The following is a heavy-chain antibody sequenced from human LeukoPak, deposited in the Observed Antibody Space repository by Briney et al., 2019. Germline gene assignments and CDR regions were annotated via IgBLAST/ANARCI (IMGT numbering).Heavy chain of an antibody. CDR1: GGTFSSYA. CDR3: ASEFRDGYTSRPRGYFDY. V-gene: IGHV1-69*05. Sequence: ASVKVSCKASGGTFSSYAISWVRQAPGQGLEWMGGIIPIFGTANYAQKFQGRVTITTDESTSTAYMELSSLRSEDTAVYYCASEFRDGYTSRPRGYFDYWGQGSLVTVSS. J-gene: IGHJ4*02. CDR2: IIPIFGTA. D-gene: IGHD5-24*01.